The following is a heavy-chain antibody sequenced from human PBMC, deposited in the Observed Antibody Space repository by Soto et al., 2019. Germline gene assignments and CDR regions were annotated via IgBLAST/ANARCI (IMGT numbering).Heavy chain of an antibody. CDR2: IKSNLDGETI. CDR3: TPLALKYNSDWYEFSD. Sequence: EGQLVESGGGLVKPGGSLTLSCAASGFAFRNVWMHWVRQAPGQGLEWVGRIKSNLDGETIDYAAPVKGRFTISRDDSKNMLYLQMNSLKPEDTGVYYCTPLALKYNSDWYEFSDWGQGTLVTVSS. D-gene: IGHD6-19*01. CDR1: GFAFRNVW. V-gene: IGHV3-15*07. J-gene: IGHJ4*02.